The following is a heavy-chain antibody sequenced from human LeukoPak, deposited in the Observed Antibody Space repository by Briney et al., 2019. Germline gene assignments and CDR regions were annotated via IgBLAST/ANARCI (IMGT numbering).Heavy chain of an antibody. CDR1: GYTFTRYY. CDR2: ISAYNGNT. D-gene: IGHD5-18*01. J-gene: IGHJ4*02. V-gene: IGHV1-18*04. CDR3: ARGFVTATASFDY. Sequence: ASVKVSCKASGYTFTRYYIHWVRQAPGQGLEWMGWISAYNGNTNYAQKLQGRDTMTTDTSTSTAYMELRSLRSDDTAVYYCARGFVTATASFDYWGQGTLVTVSS.